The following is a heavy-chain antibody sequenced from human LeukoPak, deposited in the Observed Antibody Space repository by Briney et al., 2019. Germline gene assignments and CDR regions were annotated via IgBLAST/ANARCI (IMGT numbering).Heavy chain of an antibody. J-gene: IGHJ6*02. V-gene: IGHV1-18*01. CDR3: ARDRSYYDILTGYFSVGKKNSYYYYGMDV. D-gene: IGHD3-9*01. CDR1: GYTFTSYG. Sequence: ASVTVSCKASGYTFTSYGISWVRQAPGQGLEWMGWISAYNGNTNYAQKLQGRVTMTTDTSTSTAYMELRSLRSDDTAVYYCARDRSYYDILTGYFSVGKKNSYYYYGMDVWGQGTTVTVSS. CDR2: ISAYNGNT.